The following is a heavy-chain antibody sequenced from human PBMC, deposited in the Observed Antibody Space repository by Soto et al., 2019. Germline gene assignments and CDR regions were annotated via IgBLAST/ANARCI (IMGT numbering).Heavy chain of an antibody. D-gene: IGHD3-10*01. V-gene: IGHV2-26*01. CDR3: VRMNADSYQFYYTMDV. J-gene: IGHJ6*02. Sequence: QITLKKSGPVLAKLTETLTLTCTVSGFSLTTGRMGVSWIRQPPGKALEWLAHIFSDAERSYSTSIQSRLTISKDTSGTQVVLSMTNVDPVDTGTYYCVRMNADSYQFYYTMDVWRHGTTVTVSS. CDR2: IFSDAER. CDR1: GFSLTTGRMG.